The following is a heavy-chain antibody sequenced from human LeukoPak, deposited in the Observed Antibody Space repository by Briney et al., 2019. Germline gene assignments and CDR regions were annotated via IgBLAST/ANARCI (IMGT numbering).Heavy chain of an antibody. CDR3: ARATPYCGGDCPHDY. CDR2: ISSSSYI. Sequence: PGGSLRLSCAASGFTFSSYSMNWVRQAPGKGLERVSSISSSSYIYYADSVKGRFTISRDNAKNSLYLQMNSLRAEDTAVYYCARATPYCGGDCPHDYWGQGTLVTVSS. CDR1: GFTFSSYS. D-gene: IGHD2-21*02. V-gene: IGHV3-21*01. J-gene: IGHJ4*02.